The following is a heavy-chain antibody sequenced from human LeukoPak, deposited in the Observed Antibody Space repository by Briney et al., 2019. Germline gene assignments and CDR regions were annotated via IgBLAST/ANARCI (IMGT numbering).Heavy chain of an antibody. Sequence: ASVTVSCKASGYIFTNYYMDWVRQAPGQGLEWMGMINPDGGPTSYTQNFHGRLTVTRDTSTSTLYMELSSLRPEDTAVYYCARGYSSSSPFDYWGQGTLVTVSS. V-gene: IGHV1-46*01. CDR1: GYIFTNYY. CDR3: ARGYSSSSPFDY. D-gene: IGHD6-6*01. J-gene: IGHJ4*02. CDR2: INPDGGPT.